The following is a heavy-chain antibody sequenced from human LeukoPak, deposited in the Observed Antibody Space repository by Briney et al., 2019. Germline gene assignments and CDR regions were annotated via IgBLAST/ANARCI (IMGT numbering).Heavy chain of an antibody. CDR3: ARDHLPLAYYDRLDAFDI. CDR2: IIPIFGTA. J-gene: IGHJ3*02. Sequence: SVKVSCKASGGTSSSYAISWVRQAPGQGLEWMGRIIPIFGTANYAQKFQGRVTITTDESTSTAYMELSSLRSEDTAVYYCARDHLPLAYYDRLDAFDIWGQGTMVTVSS. CDR1: GGTSSSYA. V-gene: IGHV1-69*05. D-gene: IGHD3-22*01.